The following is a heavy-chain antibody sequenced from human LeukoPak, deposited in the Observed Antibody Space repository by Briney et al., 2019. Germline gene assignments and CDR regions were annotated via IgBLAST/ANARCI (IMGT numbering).Heavy chain of an antibody. Sequence: ASVKVSCKASGYTFTSYYMHWVRQAPGQGLEWMGIIDPSGGSTSYAQKFQGRVTMTRDTSTNTVYMELSSLRSEDTAVYYCARVRSTVNDYWGQGTLVTVSS. CDR3: ARVRSTVNDY. CDR2: IDPSGGST. D-gene: IGHD4-11*01. V-gene: IGHV1-46*01. J-gene: IGHJ4*02. CDR1: GYTFTSYY.